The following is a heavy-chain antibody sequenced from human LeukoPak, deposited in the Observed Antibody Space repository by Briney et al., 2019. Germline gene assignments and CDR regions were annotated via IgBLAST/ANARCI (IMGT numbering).Heavy chain of an antibody. CDR3: ARDDALGDNALDI. V-gene: IGHV3-33*01. CDR1: GFTFSSYG. Sequence: PGGSLRLSCAASGFTFSSYGMHWVRQAPGKALEWVAVILNDGSQEKYADSVKGRFTISRDNSKNTLFLQMNSLRAEDTAVYYCARDDALGDNALDIWGQGTMVTVSS. J-gene: IGHJ3*02. CDR2: ILNDGSQE. D-gene: IGHD3-16*01.